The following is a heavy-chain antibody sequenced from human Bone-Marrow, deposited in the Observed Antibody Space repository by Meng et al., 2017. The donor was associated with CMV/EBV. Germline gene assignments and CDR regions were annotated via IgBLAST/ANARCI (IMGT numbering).Heavy chain of an antibody. CDR3: ASKIVYGGFGVVIRPYYGMDV. D-gene: IGHD3-3*01. Sequence: ASVKVSCKASGYTFTSYYMHWVRQAPGQGLEWMGIINPSGGSTSYAQKFQGRVTMTRDTSTSTVYMELSSLRSEDTAVYYCASKIVYGGFGVVIRPYYGMDVWGQGTTVTVSS. CDR1: GYTFTSYY. V-gene: IGHV1-46*01. CDR2: INPSGGST. J-gene: IGHJ6*02.